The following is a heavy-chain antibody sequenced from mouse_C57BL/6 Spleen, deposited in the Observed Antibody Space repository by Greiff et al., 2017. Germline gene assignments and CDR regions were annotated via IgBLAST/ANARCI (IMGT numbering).Heavy chain of an antibody. J-gene: IGHJ2*01. CDR3: AREGGVYYRYFDY. Sequence: EVQLQESGPGLVKPSQSLSLTCSVTGYSITSGYYWNWIRQFPGNKLEWMGYISYDGSNNYNPSLKNRISITRDTSKNQFFLKLNSVTTEDTATYYCAREGGVYYRYFDYWGQGTTLTVSS. D-gene: IGHD2-1*01. V-gene: IGHV3-6*01. CDR2: ISYDGSN. CDR1: GYSITSGYY.